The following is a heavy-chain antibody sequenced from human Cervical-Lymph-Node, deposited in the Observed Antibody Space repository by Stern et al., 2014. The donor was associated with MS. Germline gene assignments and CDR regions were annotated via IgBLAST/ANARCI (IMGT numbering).Heavy chain of an antibody. J-gene: IGHJ4*02. CDR1: GYTFTASY. CDR2: LNPNSGGT. D-gene: IGHD3-16*01. V-gene: IGHV1-2*02. CDR3: AREIAAPGTMWGTDF. Sequence: QMQLVQSGAEVRKPGASVKVSCKAFGYTFTASYIHWVRQVPGQGLEWMGWLNPNSGGTNTAHRFQGRVTMTRDTSITTAYLDLTRLRSDDTAIYYCAREIAAPGTMWGTDFWGPGTLVTVSS.